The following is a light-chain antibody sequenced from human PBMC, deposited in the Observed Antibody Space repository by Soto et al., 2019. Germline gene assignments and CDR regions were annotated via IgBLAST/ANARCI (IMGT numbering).Light chain of an antibody. J-gene: IGKJ1*01. CDR1: QGISNY. Sequence: DIQMTQSPSSLSASVGDRVTMACRASQGISNYLAWYQQKQGKVPKLLIYAASTLQSGVPSRFSGSGSGTDFTLTISSLQPEDVATYYCPKYNSAPWTFGQGTKVEIK. V-gene: IGKV1-27*01. CDR3: PKYNSAPWT. CDR2: AAS.